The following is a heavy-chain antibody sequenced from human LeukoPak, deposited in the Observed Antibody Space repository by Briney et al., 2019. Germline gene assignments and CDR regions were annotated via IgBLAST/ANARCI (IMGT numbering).Heavy chain of an antibody. Sequence: GGSLRLSCAASGFTFSNTAMSWVRQTPGKGLEWVATMSAYNDRTHYADSVRGRFTVSRDNSKNTLSLQMNSLREDDTAVYYCAQELSDIFAVRTDSWGQGTLVTVSS. CDR2: MSAYNDRT. CDR3: AQELSDIFAVRTDS. V-gene: IGHV3-23*01. J-gene: IGHJ4*02. CDR1: GFTFSNTA. D-gene: IGHD3-9*01.